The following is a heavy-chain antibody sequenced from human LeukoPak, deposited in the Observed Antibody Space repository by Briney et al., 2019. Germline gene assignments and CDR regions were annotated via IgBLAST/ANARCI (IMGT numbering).Heavy chain of an antibody. D-gene: IGHD3/OR15-3a*01. CDR1: GFTFSSHA. Sequence: GGSLRLSCAASGFTFSSHAMSWVRQAPGKGLEWVSAISGSGGSTYYADSVKGRFTISRDNSKNTLYLQMNSLRAEDTAVYYCAKGPDWDVRYFDYWGQGTLVTVSS. CDR2: ISGSGGST. V-gene: IGHV3-23*01. J-gene: IGHJ4*02. CDR3: AKGPDWDVRYFDY.